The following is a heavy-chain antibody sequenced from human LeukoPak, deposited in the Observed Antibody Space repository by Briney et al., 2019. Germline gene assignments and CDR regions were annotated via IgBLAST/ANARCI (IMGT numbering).Heavy chain of an antibody. CDR1: GGSISSSSYY. CDR2: IYYSGST. Sequence: SETLSLTCTVSGGSISSSSYYWGWIRQPPGKGLEWIGSIYYSGSTYYNPSLKSRVTISVDTSKNQFSLKLSSVTAADTAVYYCARDVRTVTTKRSMRIDIWGQGTMVTVSS. J-gene: IGHJ3*02. D-gene: IGHD4-17*01. CDR3: ARDVRTVTTKRSMRIDI. V-gene: IGHV4-39*07.